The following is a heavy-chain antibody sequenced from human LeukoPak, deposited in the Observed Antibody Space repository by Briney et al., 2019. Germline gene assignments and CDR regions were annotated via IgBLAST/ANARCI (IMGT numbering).Heavy chain of an antibody. J-gene: IGHJ4*02. CDR2: IYYSGST. V-gene: IGHV4-59*01. Sequence: SETVSLTCTVSGGSISSYYWSWIRQPPGKGLEWIGYIYYSGSTNYNPSLKSRVTISVDTSKNQFSLKLSSLTAADTAVYYCASSITMVRGVSDGGFDYWGQGTLVTVSS. D-gene: IGHD3-10*01. CDR3: ASSITMVRGVSDGGFDY. CDR1: GGSISSYY.